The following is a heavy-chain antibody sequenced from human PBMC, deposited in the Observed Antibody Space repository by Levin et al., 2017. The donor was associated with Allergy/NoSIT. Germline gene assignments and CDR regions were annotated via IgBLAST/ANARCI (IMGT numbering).Heavy chain of an antibody. CDR1: GFIFADHY. Sequence: GGSLRLSCAASGFIFADHYMDWLRLAPGKGLEWIARSRDRARRHTIEYAASVKGRFIISRDFSKNSVFLQMNSLRTEDTAVYYCSRSLFGEGNFDFWGQGTLVTVSS. CDR3: SRSLFGEGNFDF. J-gene: IGHJ4*02. CDR2: SRDRARRHTI. V-gene: IGHV3-72*01. D-gene: IGHD3-16*01.